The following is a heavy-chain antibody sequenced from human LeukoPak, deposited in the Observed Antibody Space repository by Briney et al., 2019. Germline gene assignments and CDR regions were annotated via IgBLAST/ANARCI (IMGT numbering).Heavy chain of an antibody. J-gene: IGHJ5*02. CDR3: ARVRVEWLLWFGELSPLTPAWFDP. V-gene: IGHV1-69*05. Sequence: SVKVSCKASGGTFSSYAISWVRQAPGQGLEWMGRIIPIFGTANYAQKFQGRVTITTDESTSTAYMELSSLRSEDTAVYYCARVRVEWLLWFGELSPLTPAWFDPWGQGTLVTVSS. CDR1: GGTFSSYA. CDR2: IIPIFGTA. D-gene: IGHD3-10*01.